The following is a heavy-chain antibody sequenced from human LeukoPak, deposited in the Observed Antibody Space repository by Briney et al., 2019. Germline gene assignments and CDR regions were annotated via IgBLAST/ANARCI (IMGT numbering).Heavy chain of an antibody. D-gene: IGHD2-15*01. CDR3: ARGEVAADAPLDY. CDR1: GFTFSSYA. V-gene: IGHV3-30-3*01. Sequence: PGGSLRLSCAASGFTFSSYAMHCVRQAPGKGLEWVAVISYDGSNKYYADSVKGRFTISRDNSKNTLYLQMNSLRAEDTAVYYCARGEVAADAPLDYWGQGTLVTVSS. CDR2: ISYDGSNK. J-gene: IGHJ4*02.